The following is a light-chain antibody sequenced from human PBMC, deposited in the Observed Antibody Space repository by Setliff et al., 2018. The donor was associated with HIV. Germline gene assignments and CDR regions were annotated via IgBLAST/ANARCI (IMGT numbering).Light chain of an antibody. CDR1: SSDVGAYSF. CDR2: DVY. J-gene: IGLJ1*01. CDR3: CSYAGTDTYI. Sequence: QSALTQPRSVSGSPGQSVTFSCTGSSSDVGAYSFVSWYQQHPGKAPKLMIYDVYRRPSGVPDRFSGSKSGDTASLTISGLQSEDEADYYCCSYAGTDTYIFGSGTKVTVL. V-gene: IGLV2-11*01.